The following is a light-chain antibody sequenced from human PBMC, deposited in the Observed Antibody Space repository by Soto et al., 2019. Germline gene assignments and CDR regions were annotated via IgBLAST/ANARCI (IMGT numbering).Light chain of an antibody. J-gene: IGKJ1*01. Sequence: DIQVTQSPSSLSASVGDRVTITCRASQNINTYLNWYQQKPGKAPKLLIYAASNLQSGVPSRFSGSGSGTDLTLTITSLQPEDFATYSCQRSFSSPRTFGQRTKVEIK. CDR3: QRSFSSPRT. CDR1: QNINTY. V-gene: IGKV1-39*01. CDR2: AAS.